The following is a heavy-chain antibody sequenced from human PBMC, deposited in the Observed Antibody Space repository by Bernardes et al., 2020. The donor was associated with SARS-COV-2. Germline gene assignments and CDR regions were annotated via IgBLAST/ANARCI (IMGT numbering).Heavy chain of an antibody. V-gene: IGHV1-2*02. D-gene: IGHD3-3*01. Sequence: ASVKVSCKASGYTFTDYYMSWVRQAPGQGLEWMGWINPNSGGTTYAQKFQGRVTMTCDTSISTAYMDLSRLRSDDTAVYYCARVGSGTYPPDFDYWGQGTLVTVSS. CDR2: INPNSGGT. J-gene: IGHJ4*02. CDR1: GYTFTDYY. CDR3: ARVGSGTYPPDFDY.